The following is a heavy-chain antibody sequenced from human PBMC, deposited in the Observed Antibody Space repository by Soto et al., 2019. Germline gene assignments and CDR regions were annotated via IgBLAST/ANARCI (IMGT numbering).Heavy chain of an antibody. CDR2: IIPIFGTA. Sequence: QVQLVQSGAEVKKPGSSVKVSCKASGGTFSSYAISWVRQAPGQGLEWMGGIIPIFGTANYAQKLQGRVTITADEATSTAYMELRSLRSEDTAVYYCAVNSGGSYVDDAFDIWGQGTMVTVSS. CDR3: AVNSGGSYVDDAFDI. CDR1: GGTFSSYA. D-gene: IGHD1-26*01. J-gene: IGHJ3*02. V-gene: IGHV1-69*01.